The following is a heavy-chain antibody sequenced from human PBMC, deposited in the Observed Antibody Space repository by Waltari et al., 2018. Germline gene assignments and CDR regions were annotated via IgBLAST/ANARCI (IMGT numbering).Heavy chain of an antibody. D-gene: IGHD6-13*01. CDR1: GGSISSSSYD. V-gene: IGHV4-39*07. CDR2: IYYSGST. CDR3: AGIAAAGKLDY. J-gene: IGHJ4*02. Sequence: QLQLQESGPGLVKPSETLSLTCTVSGGSISSSSYDWGWIRQPPGKGLEWIGSIYYSGSTYYNPSLKSRVTISVDMSKNQFSLKLSSVTAADTAVYYCAGIAAAGKLDYWGQGTLVTVSS.